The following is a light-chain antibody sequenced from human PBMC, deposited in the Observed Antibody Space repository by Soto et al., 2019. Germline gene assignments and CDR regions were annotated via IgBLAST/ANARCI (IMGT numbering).Light chain of an antibody. V-gene: IGKV3-20*01. J-gene: IGKJ1*01. CDR3: QQYGSSPRT. Sequence: EIVLTQSPGTLSLSPVERATLSCRASQSVSSSYLAWYQQKPGQAPRLLIYGASSRATVIPDSFSGSGAGTDFTLTISRLEPEDFAVYYCQQYGSSPRTFGQGTKVEIK. CDR1: QSVSSSY. CDR2: GAS.